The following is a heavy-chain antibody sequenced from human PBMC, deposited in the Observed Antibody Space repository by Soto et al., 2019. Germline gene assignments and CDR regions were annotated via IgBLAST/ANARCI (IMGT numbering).Heavy chain of an antibody. Sequence: GGSLRLSCAASGFTFDEYAMHWVRQAPGKGLEWVSGISWNSGRIGYADSVKGRFTISRDNAKNSLYLQMNSLRAEDTALYYCAIDKYSGHAPPYGMDVWGQGTTVTVSS. CDR3: AIDKYSGHAPPYGMDV. D-gene: IGHD5-12*01. CDR1: GFTFDEYA. V-gene: IGHV3-9*01. CDR2: ISWNSGRI. J-gene: IGHJ6*02.